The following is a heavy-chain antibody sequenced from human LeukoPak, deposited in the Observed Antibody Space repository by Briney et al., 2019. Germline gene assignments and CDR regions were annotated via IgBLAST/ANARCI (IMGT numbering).Heavy chain of an antibody. D-gene: IGHD6-13*01. V-gene: IGHV3-21*01. CDR3: ASRAIAAAVNY. CDR1: GFTFSSYS. CDR2: ISSSSSYI. Sequence: PGGSLRLSCAASGFTFSSYSMNWVRQAPGKGLEWVSFISSSSSYIYYADSVKGRFTISRDNAKNSLYLQMNSLRAEDTAVYYCASRAIAAAVNYWGQGTLVTVSS. J-gene: IGHJ4*02.